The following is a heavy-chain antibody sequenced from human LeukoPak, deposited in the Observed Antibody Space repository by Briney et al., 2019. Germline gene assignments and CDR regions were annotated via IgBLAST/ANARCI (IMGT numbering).Heavy chain of an antibody. CDR1: GFTFSSYA. J-gene: IGHJ4*02. CDR3: AREPSYYFDY. V-gene: IGHV3-30-3*01. CDR2: ISYDGSNK. Sequence: GRSLRLSCAASGFTFSSYAMHWVRQAPGKGLEWVAVISYDGSNKYYADSVKGRFTISGDNSKNTLYLQMNSLRAEDTAVYYCAREPSYYFDYWGQGTLVTVSS.